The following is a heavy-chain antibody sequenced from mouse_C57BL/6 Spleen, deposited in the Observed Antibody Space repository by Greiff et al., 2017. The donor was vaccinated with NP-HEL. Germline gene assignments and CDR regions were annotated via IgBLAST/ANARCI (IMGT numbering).Heavy chain of an antibody. J-gene: IGHJ3*01. Sequence: VQLQQSGAELAKPGASVKLSCKASGYTFTSYWMHWVKQRPGQGLEWIGYINPSSGYTKYNQKFKDKATLTADKSSSTAYMQLSSLTYEDSAVYYCARPYDGYYDGFAYWGQGTLVTVSA. D-gene: IGHD2-3*01. CDR3: ARPYDGYYDGFAY. CDR1: GYTFTSYW. V-gene: IGHV1-7*01. CDR2: INPSSGYT.